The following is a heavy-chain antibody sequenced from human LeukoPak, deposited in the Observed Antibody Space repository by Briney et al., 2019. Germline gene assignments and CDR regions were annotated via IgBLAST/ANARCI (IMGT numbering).Heavy chain of an antibody. J-gene: IGHJ4*02. CDR1: GFTFSDYY. Sequence: GGSLRLSCAASGFTFSDYYMGWIRQAPGKGLEWVSYISSSGSTIYYADSVKGRFTISRDNAKNSLYLQMNSLRAEDTAVYYCARKATHILTGYSDYWGQGTLVTVSS. CDR3: ARKATHILTGYSDY. V-gene: IGHV3-11*04. D-gene: IGHD3-9*01. CDR2: ISSSGSTI.